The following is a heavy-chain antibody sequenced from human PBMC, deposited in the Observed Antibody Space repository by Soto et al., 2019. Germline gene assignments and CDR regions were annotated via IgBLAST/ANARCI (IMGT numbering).Heavy chain of an antibody. Sequence: EVQLVESGGGLVQPGGSLKLSCAASEFIVSGFGIHWVRQASGKGLEWVGRIRDKGNNYATTYAASMKGRFTISRDDSETTAFLQMNSLITEDTAVYYCARYRPGSGALDYWGQGTLVTVSS. J-gene: IGHJ4*02. CDR2: IRDKGNNYAT. CDR3: ARYRPGSGALDY. D-gene: IGHD3-10*01. V-gene: IGHV3-73*02. CDR1: EFIVSGFG.